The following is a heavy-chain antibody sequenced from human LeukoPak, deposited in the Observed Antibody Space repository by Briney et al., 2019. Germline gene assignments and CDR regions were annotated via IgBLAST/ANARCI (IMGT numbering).Heavy chain of an antibody. Sequence: SETLSLTCTVSGGSISSSSYYWSWIRQPPGKGLEWIGYIYYSGSTNYNPSLKSRVTISVDTSKNQFSLKLSSVTAADTAVYYCARRIRAMVRGVTNKNYYYYMDVWGKGTTVTISS. CDR3: ARRIRAMVRGVTNKNYYYYMDV. J-gene: IGHJ6*03. V-gene: IGHV4-61*01. CDR2: IYYSGST. CDR1: GGSISSSSYY. D-gene: IGHD3-10*01.